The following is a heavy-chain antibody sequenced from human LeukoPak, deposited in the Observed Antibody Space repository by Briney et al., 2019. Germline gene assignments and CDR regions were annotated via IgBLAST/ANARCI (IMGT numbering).Heavy chain of an antibody. CDR1: GFTFSSYW. CDR2: IKQDGSEK. D-gene: IGHD6-6*01. CDR3: ARTGVAARGGDAFDI. V-gene: IGHV3-7*01. Sequence: GGSLRLSCAASGFTFSSYWMSWVRQAPGKGLEGVANIKQDGSEKYYVDSVKGRFTISRDNAKNSLYLQMNSLRAEDTAVYYCARTGVAARGGDAFDIWGQGTMVTVSS. J-gene: IGHJ3*02.